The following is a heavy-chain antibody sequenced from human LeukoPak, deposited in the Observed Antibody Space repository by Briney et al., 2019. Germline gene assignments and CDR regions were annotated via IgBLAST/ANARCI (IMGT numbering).Heavy chain of an antibody. J-gene: IGHJ4*02. CDR2: ISSSSKTT. CDR1: GFTFSSYS. Sequence: GGSLRLSCAASGFTFSSYSMNWVRQAPGKGLEWVSYISSSSKTTHHADSVKGRFTISRDNAKNSLYLQMNSLRDEDTAVYYCARVGQQLADYWGQGTLVTVSS. V-gene: IGHV3-48*02. D-gene: IGHD6-13*01. CDR3: ARVGQQLADY.